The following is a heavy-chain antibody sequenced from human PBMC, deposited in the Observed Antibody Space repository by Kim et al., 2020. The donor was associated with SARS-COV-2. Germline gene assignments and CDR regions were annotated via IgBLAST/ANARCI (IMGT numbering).Heavy chain of an antibody. CDR3: ARDFLDYVWGSYRYKVYYYYGMDV. J-gene: IGHJ6*02. CDR2: ISAYNGNT. Sequence: ASVKVSCKASGYTFTSYGISWVRQAPGQGLEWMGWISAYNGNTNYAQKLQGRVTMTTDTSTSTAYMELRSLRSDDTAVYYCARDFLDYVWGSYRYKVYYYYGMDVWGQGTTVTVSS. V-gene: IGHV1-18*01. D-gene: IGHD3-16*02. CDR1: GYTFTSYG.